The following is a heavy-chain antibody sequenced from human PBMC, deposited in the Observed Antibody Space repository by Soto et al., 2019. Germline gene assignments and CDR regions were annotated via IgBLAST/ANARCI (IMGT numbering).Heavy chain of an antibody. D-gene: IGHD4-17*01. CDR3: AKEGRPSVTSRGYFDY. CDR2: ISASGGDT. CDR1: GFTFSSYV. J-gene: IGHJ4*02. V-gene: IGHV3-23*01. Sequence: GSLRLSCAASGFTFSSYVINWVRQAPGKGLEWVSTISASGGDTYYADSVKGRFTISRDNSKNMVYLQMNTMRADDTAVYYCAKEGRPSVTSRGYFDYWGQGTLVTVSS.